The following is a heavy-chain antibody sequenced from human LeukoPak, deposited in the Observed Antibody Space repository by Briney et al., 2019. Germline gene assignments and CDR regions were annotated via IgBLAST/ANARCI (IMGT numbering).Heavy chain of an antibody. J-gene: IGHJ4*02. D-gene: IGHD3-22*01. CDR2: IYYSGST. CDR1: GGSLSSSSYY. CDR3: ARHMYYYDSSGYQHFDY. Sequence: SETLSLTCTVSGGSLSSSSYYWGWIRQPPGKGLEWIGSIYYSGSTYYNPSLKSRVTISVDTSKNQFSLKLSSVTAADTALYYCARHMYYYDSSGYQHFDYWGQGTLVTVSS. V-gene: IGHV4-39*01.